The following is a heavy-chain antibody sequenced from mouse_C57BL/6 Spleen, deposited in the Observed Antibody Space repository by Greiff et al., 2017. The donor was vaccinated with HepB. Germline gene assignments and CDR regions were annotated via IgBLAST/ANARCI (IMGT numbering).Heavy chain of an antibody. D-gene: IGHD2-3*01. CDR3: ARGIYDGYPFAY. V-gene: IGHV5-4*03. Sequence: EVKVVESGGGLVKPGGSLKLSCAASGFTFSSYAMSWVRQTPEKRLEWVATISDGGSYTYYPDNVKGRFTISRDNAKNNLYLQMSYLKSEDTAMYYCARGIYDGYPFAYWGQGTLVTVSA. CDR1: GFTFSSYA. J-gene: IGHJ3*01. CDR2: ISDGGSYT.